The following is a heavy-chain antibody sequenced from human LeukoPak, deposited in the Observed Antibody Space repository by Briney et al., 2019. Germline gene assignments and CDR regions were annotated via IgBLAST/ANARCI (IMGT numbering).Heavy chain of an antibody. J-gene: IGHJ4*02. CDR3: ARWELPGGYVY. Sequence: KTGGSLRLSCAASGFTFSSYSMNWVRQAPGMGLEGVSSISGTSSHIYHADSVKGRFTISRDNAENSLYLQMNSLRAEDTAVYYCARWELPGGYVYWGQGTLVTVSS. CDR2: ISGTSSHI. D-gene: IGHD1-7*01. V-gene: IGHV3-21*01. CDR1: GFTFSSYS.